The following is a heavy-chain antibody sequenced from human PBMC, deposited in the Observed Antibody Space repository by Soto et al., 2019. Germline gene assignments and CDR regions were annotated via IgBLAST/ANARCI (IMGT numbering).Heavy chain of an antibody. V-gene: IGHV4-39*01. CDR1: GGSISSSSYY. CDR2: IYYSGST. CDR3: ARTYDSSGYYYAWWFDP. Sequence: QLQLQESGPGLVKPSETLSLTCTVSGGSISSSSYYWGWIRQPPGKGLEWIGSIYYSGSTYYNPSLKSRVPISVDTSKNQFSLKLSSVTAADTAVYYCARTYDSSGYYYAWWFDPWGQGTLVTVSS. D-gene: IGHD3-22*01. J-gene: IGHJ5*02.